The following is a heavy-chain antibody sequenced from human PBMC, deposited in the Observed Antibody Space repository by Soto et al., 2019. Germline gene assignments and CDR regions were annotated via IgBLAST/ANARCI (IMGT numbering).Heavy chain of an antibody. J-gene: IGHJ4*02. V-gene: IGHV4-31*03. CDR2: IYYSGST. D-gene: IGHD3-22*01. Sequence: SETLSLTCTVSGGSISSGGYYWSWIRQHPGKGLELIGYIYYSGSTYYNPSLKSRVTISVDTSKNQFSLKLSSVTAADTAVYYCARLDSSGYYYGYYSDXWGQGTLVTVSX. CDR3: ARLDSSGYYYGYYSDX. CDR1: GGSISSGGYY.